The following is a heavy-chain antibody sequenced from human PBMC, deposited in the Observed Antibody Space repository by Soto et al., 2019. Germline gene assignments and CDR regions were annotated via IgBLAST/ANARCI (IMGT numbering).Heavy chain of an antibody. CDR3: AKDSTYDYDSSNFDH. CDR2: ISDDGTKK. V-gene: IGHV3-30*18. J-gene: IGHJ5*02. CDR1: GFTFSTYG. Sequence: GGSLRLSCAASGFTFSTYGVHWVRQAPGKGLEWVAGISDDGTKKYYADSVKGRFTISRDNPKNTLYLLMNSLRGEDTAVYYCAKDSTYDYDSSNFDHWGQGTQVTSPQ. D-gene: IGHD3-22*01.